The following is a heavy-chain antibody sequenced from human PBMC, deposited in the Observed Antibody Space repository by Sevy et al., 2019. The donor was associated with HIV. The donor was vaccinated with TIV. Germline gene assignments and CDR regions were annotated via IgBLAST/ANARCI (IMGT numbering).Heavy chain of an antibody. V-gene: IGHV3-21*01. Sequence: GGSLRLSCAASGFTIRTYNMNWVRQAPGKGLEWVSSISSSSTYIYYADSVKGRFTISRDNAKNSLYLQMSSLRAEDTTVYYCARDLVIPATTDYFYYGMDVWGQGTTVTVSS. CDR1: GFTIRTYN. D-gene: IGHD2-15*01. J-gene: IGHJ6*02. CDR2: ISSSSTYI. CDR3: ARDLVIPATTDYFYYGMDV.